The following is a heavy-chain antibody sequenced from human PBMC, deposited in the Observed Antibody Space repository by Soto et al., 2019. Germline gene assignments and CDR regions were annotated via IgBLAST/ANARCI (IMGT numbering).Heavy chain of an antibody. CDR3: ARDYYDSSISYLGHLH. D-gene: IGHD3-22*01. Sequence: ASVNFYFNASGYTFTSDVISWVRQAPGQVLDCMGWISAYNGKTNYAQKLQGRVTMTTDTSTSTAYMELRRLRSDDTAVYYCARDYYDSSISYLGHLHWGHGTLDIVSS. V-gene: IGHV1-18*04. J-gene: IGHJ4*01. CDR1: GYTFTSDV. CDR2: ISAYNGKT.